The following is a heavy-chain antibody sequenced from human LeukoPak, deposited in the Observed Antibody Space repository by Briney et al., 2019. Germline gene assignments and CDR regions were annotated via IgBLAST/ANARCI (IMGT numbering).Heavy chain of an antibody. V-gene: IGHV1-18*01. CDR2: ISAYNGNT. CDR1: GYTFTSYG. D-gene: IGHD2-2*01. J-gene: IGHJ5*02. CDR3: ARDPGDCSSTSCRGEWWFDP. Sequence: ASVKVSCKASGYTFTSYGISWVRQAPGQGLEWMGWISAYNGNTNYAQKLQGRVTMTTDTSTSTAYMELRSLRSDDTAVYYCARDPGDCSSTSCRGEWWFDPWGQGTLVTVSS.